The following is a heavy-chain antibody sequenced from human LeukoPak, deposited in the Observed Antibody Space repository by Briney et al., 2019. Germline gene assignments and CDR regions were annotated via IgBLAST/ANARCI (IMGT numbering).Heavy chain of an antibody. CDR3: ARGMGAPDY. Sequence: GGSLRLSCAASGFTFSDYHMSWIRQAPGKGLEWVSYISSSGGTISYADSVKGRFTISRDNAKNSLYLQMKSLRAEDTAVYYCARGMGAPDYWGQGTLVTVSS. CDR2: ISSSGGTI. V-gene: IGHV3-11*04. D-gene: IGHD6-13*01. J-gene: IGHJ4*02. CDR1: GFTFSDYH.